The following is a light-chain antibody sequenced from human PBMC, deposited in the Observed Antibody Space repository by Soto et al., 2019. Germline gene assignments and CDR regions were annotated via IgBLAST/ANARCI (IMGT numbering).Light chain of an antibody. CDR3: SSYTSSSTLI. J-gene: IGLJ2*01. Sequence: QSVLTQPASVSGSPGQSITISCTGTNSDVGDYNYVSWYQQHPGKAPQLMISDVTDRPSGVSNRFSGSKSGNTASLTISGLQAEDEADYFCSSYTSSSTLIFGGGTKLTVL. V-gene: IGLV2-14*01. CDR2: DVT. CDR1: NSDVGDYNY.